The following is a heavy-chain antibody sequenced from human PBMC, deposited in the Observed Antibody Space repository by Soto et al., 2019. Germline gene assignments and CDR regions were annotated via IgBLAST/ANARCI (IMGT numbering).Heavy chain of an antibody. CDR3: AREVGYYDSSSDTFDI. CDR1: GFTLSSYE. CDR2: ISDSGSTK. D-gene: IGHD3-22*01. V-gene: IGHV3-48*03. Sequence: LRLSCSASGFTLSSYEVNWVRQAPGKGLEWVSYISDSGSTKYYADSVKGRFTISRDNAKNSLYLQMNSLRAEDTAVYYCAREVGYYDSSSDTFDIWGQGTMVTVS. J-gene: IGHJ3*02.